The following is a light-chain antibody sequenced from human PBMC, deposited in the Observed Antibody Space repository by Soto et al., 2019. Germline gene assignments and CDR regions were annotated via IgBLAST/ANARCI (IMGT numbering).Light chain of an antibody. CDR3: QQRTNCPPT. CDR1: QSVSND. Sequence: EIVLTQSPATLSLSPGERATLSCRASQSVSNDLVWYHQKPGQAPRVLIYSASNRATGIPARFSGSGSGTDFTLTISILEPEDFAVYYCQQRTNCPPTFGGGTKVEMK. V-gene: IGKV3-11*01. J-gene: IGKJ4*01. CDR2: SAS.